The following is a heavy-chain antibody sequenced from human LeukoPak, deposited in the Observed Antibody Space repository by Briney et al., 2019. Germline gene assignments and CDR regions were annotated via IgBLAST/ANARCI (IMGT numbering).Heavy chain of an antibody. D-gene: IGHD3-3*01. V-gene: IGHV4-39*07. Sequence: SETLSLTCTVSGGSISSSSYYWGWIRQPPGKGLEWIGSIYYSGSTYYNPSLKSRVTISVDTSKNQFSLKLSSVTAADTAVYYCARSIDFWSGYYFDWGQGTLVTVSS. CDR2: IYYSGST. CDR1: GGSISSSSYY. CDR3: ARSIDFWSGYYFD. J-gene: IGHJ4*02.